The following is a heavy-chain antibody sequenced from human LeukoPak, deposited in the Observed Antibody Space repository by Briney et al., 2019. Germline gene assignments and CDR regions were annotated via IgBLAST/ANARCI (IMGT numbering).Heavy chain of an antibody. J-gene: IGHJ5*02. CDR3: ARARYTSTWYAPDRFDP. CDR1: GGSLTSYY. Sequence: SDTLSLTCSVSGGSLTSYYWSWVRQPPGKGLQWIGNVYYTGSTNYNPSLRSRVTVSVDTSKNQFSLKMGSVTPADTAVYYCARARYTSTWYAPDRFDPWGQGTLVTVSS. CDR2: VYYTGST. V-gene: IGHV4-59*07. D-gene: IGHD6-13*01.